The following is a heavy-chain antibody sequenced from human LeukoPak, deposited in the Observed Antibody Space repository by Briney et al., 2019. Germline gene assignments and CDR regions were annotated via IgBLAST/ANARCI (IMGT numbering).Heavy chain of an antibody. J-gene: IGHJ4*02. CDR3: ARGSYYYDSSGPSDY. V-gene: IGHV3-21*01. CDR2: ISSSSSYI. D-gene: IGHD3-22*01. CDR1: GFTFSSYG. Sequence: GGSLRLSCVASGFTFSSYGLSWVRQAPGKGLEWVSSISSSSSYIYYADSVKGRFTISRDNAKNSLYLQMNSLRAEDTAVYYCARGSYYYDSSGPSDYWGQGTLVTVSS.